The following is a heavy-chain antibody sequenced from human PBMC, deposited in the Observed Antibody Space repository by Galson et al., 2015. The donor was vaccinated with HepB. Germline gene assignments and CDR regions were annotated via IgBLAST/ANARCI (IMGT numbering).Heavy chain of an antibody. D-gene: IGHD6-13*01. CDR2: INPNSGDT. J-gene: IGHJ5*02. CDR1: GYTFTSYG. V-gene: IGHV1-2*02. Sequence: SVKVSCKASGYTFTSYGISWVRQAPGQGLEWMGWINPNSGDTKYAQKFEGRVTMTRDTSISTAHMELSRLRSDDTAVYYCTRGAAVATNWFDPWGQGTLVTVSS. CDR3: TRGAAVATNWFDP.